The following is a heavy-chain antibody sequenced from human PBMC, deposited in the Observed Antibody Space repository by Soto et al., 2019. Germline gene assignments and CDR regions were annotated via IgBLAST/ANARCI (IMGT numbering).Heavy chain of an antibody. D-gene: IGHD6-19*01. CDR3: ADPLQQWLAPGEVDY. CDR1: GFTFRTYA. J-gene: IGHJ4*02. V-gene: IGHV3-23*01. CDR2: ISGSGGST. Sequence: EVQLLESGGGLVQPGGSLRLSCAASGFTFRTYAMSWVRQAPGKGLEWVSAISGSGGSTYYADSVKGRFTISRDNSKNTRYLRMNSRRAEDSAVYYCADPLQQWLAPGEVDYWGQGTLVTVSS.